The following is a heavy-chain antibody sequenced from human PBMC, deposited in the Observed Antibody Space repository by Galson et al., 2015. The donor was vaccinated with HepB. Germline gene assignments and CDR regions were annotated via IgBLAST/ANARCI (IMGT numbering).Heavy chain of an antibody. CDR3: SRQYYYDPSGYYPFDY. Sequence: QSGAEVKKPGESLKISCKGSGYTFSSYWIAWVRQMPGKGLEWMGIISPGDSDTRYSPSFQGQVTFSADKSISTAYLQWSSLKASDTAIYYCSRQYYYDPSGYYPFDYWGQGTLVTVSS. V-gene: IGHV5-51*01. CDR1: GYTFSSYW. J-gene: IGHJ4*02. CDR2: ISPGDSDT. D-gene: IGHD3-22*01.